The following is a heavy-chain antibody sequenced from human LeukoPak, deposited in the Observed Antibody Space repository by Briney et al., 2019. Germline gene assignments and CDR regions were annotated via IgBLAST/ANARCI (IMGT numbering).Heavy chain of an antibody. CDR3: ARDLVWGVFDY. CDR2: IYHSGST. Sequence: SETLSLTCAVSGGSISSGGYSWSWIRQPPGKGLEWIGYIYHSGSTYYNPSLKSRVTISVDRSKNQFSLKLSSVTAADTAVYYCARDLVWGVFDYWGQGTLVTVSS. CDR1: GGSISSGGYS. V-gene: IGHV4-30-2*01. J-gene: IGHJ4*02. D-gene: IGHD2-8*01.